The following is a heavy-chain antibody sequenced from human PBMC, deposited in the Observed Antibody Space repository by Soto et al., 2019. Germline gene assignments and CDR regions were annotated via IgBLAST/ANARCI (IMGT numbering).Heavy chain of an antibody. CDR2: IYYSGST. V-gene: IGHV4-59*01. Sequence: PSETLSLTCTVSGGSISSYYWSWIRQPPGKGLEWIGYIYYSGSTNYNPSLKSRVTISVDTSKNQFSLKLSSVTAADTAVYYCARGVPWVARGAFDYWGQGTLVTVSS. J-gene: IGHJ4*02. CDR1: GGSISSYY. D-gene: IGHD5-12*01. CDR3: ARGVPWVARGAFDY.